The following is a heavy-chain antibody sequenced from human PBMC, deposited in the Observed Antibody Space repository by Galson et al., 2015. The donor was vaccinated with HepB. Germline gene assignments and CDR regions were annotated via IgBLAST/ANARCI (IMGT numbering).Heavy chain of an antibody. D-gene: IGHD3-3*01. CDR3: ATELLGIWGGSRPSADYHYGMDV. V-gene: IGHV1-24*01. J-gene: IGHJ6*02. CDR1: GYTLSDYS. CDR2: FNPKDGEI. Sequence: SVKVSCKASGYTLSDYSIHWVRQAPGKGLECMGRFNPKDGEIIYAQKFQGRVTMTRDTSPSTAYMELNRLTSEDTAVYYCATELLGIWGGSRPSADYHYGMDVWGQGTAVTVSS.